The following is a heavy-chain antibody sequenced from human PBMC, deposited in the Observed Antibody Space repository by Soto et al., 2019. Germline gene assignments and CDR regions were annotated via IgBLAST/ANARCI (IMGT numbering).Heavy chain of an antibody. V-gene: IGHV3-23*01. Sequence: GGSLRLSCAASGFTFGSYAMSWVRQAPGKGLEWVSTISNSDDTTYYADSVKGRFTISRDISKSTLYLQMNSLRAEDTAVYSCAKDHSAWYYFDNWGQGTLVTV. J-gene: IGHJ4*02. CDR3: AKDHSAWYYFDN. CDR1: GFTFGSYA. CDR2: ISNSDDTT. D-gene: IGHD6-19*01.